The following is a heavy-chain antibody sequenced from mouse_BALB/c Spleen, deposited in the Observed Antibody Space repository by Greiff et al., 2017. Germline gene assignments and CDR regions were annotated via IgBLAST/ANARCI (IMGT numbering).Heavy chain of an antibody. CDR3: ARDYGSFSYWYFDV. V-gene: IGHV3-6*02. Sequence: EVQVVESGPGLVKPSQSLSLTCSVTGYSITSGYYWNWIRQFPGNKLEWMGYISYDGSNNYNPSLKNRISITRDTSKNQFFLKLNSVTTEDTATYYCARDYGSFSYWYFDVWGAGTTVTVSS. D-gene: IGHD1-1*01. CDR2: ISYDGSN. CDR1: GYSITSGYY. J-gene: IGHJ1*01.